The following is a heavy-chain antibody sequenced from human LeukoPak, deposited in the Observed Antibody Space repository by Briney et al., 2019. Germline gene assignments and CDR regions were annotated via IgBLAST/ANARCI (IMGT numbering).Heavy chain of an antibody. J-gene: IGHJ4*02. D-gene: IGHD2-2*01. CDR2: IKQDGSEK. V-gene: IGHV3-7*01. Sequence: GGSLRLSCAASGFTFSSYWMSWVRQAPGRGLEWAANIKQDGSEKYYLDSVRGRFTISRDNAKNSLYLQMSGLRAEDTAVYYCARDKAEGPSRLDNWGQGTLVTVSS. CDR1: GFTFSSYW. CDR3: ARDKAEGPSRLDN.